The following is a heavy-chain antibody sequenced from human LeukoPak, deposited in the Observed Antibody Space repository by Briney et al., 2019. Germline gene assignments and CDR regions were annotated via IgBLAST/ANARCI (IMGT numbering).Heavy chain of an antibody. D-gene: IGHD6-6*01. CDR2: ISRRGDTT. J-gene: IGHJ6*02. CDR1: GFTFSTYA. Sequence: GGSLRLSCAASGFTFSTYAMSWVRQAPGKGLEWVSSISRRGDTTYYADSVKGRFTISRDNSKNTLYLQMNSLRAEDTAVYYCAKDFEYSSSPPLVYYGMDVWGQGTTVTVSS. V-gene: IGHV3-23*01. CDR3: AKDFEYSSSPPLVYYGMDV.